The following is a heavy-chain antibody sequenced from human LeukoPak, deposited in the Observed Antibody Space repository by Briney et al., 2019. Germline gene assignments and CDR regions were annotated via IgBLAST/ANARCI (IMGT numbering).Heavy chain of an antibody. J-gene: IGHJ6*03. V-gene: IGHV4-4*07. CDR2: IYTSGST. CDR3: AREEDIVFYGYYYYYMYV. CDR1: GGSISSYY. D-gene: IGHD2-15*01. Sequence: SETLSLTCTVSGGSISSYYWGWIRQPAGKGLEWIGRIYTSGSTNYNPSLKSRVTMSVDTSKNQFSLKLSSVTAADTAVYYCAREEDIVFYGYYYYYMYVSVKATSVTVSS.